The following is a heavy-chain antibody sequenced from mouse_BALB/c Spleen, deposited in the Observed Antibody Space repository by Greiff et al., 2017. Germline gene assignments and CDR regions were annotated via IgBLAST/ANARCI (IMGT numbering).Heavy chain of an antibody. CDR3: ARAYYRYYFDY. V-gene: IGHV5-6-3*01. CDR1: GFTFSSYG. CDR2: INSNGGST. Sequence: EVKLVESGGGLVQPGGSLKLSCAASGFTFSSYGMSWVRQTPDKRLELVATINSNGGSTYYPDSVKGRFTISRDNAKNTLYLQMSSLKSEDTAMYCCARAYYRYYFDYWGEGTTLTVSS. J-gene: IGHJ2*01. D-gene: IGHD2-14*01.